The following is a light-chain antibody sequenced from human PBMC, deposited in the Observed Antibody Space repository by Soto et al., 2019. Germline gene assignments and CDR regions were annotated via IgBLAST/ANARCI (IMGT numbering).Light chain of an antibody. CDR2: AAS. Sequence: EIQMTQSPSSVSSSVGDRVTITCRASQGISNSLAWYQQKPGKAPKILIYAASSLQSGVPSRFGGSGSGTDFTLNIDSLQPEDFATYLCEPPNSFPITFGQPTRLE. CDR1: QGISNS. J-gene: IGKJ5*01. V-gene: IGKV1D-12*01. CDR3: EPPNSFPIT.